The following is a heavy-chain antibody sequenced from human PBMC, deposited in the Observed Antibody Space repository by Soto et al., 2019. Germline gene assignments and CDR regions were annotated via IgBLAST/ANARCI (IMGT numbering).Heavy chain of an antibody. Sequence: QVQLVESGGGVVQPGRSLRLSCAASGFTFSSYGMHWVRQAPGKGLEWVAVISYDGSNKYYADSVKGRLTISRDNSKNTLYLQMNSLRAEDTAVYYCAKDLRNRYSGSFDYWGQGTLVTVSS. CDR3: AKDLRNRYSGSFDY. CDR1: GFTFSSYG. V-gene: IGHV3-30*18. D-gene: IGHD1-26*01. J-gene: IGHJ4*02. CDR2: ISYDGSNK.